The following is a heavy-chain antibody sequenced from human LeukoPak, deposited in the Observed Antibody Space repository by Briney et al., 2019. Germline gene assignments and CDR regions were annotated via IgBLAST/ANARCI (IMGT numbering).Heavy chain of an antibody. D-gene: IGHD3-10*01. J-gene: IGHJ6*02. Sequence: GGSLRLSCAVSGFTVSSNYMSWVRQAPGKGLEWVSVIYSGGSTYYADSVKGRFTISRDNSKNTLYLQMNSQRAEDTAVYYCARDRNSDHTYYGMDVWGQGTTVTVSS. CDR3: ARDRNSDHTYYGMDV. CDR1: GFTVSSNY. CDR2: IYSGGST. V-gene: IGHV3-53*01.